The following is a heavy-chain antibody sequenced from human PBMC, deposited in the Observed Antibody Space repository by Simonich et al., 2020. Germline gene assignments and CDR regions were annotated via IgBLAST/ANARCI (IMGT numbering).Heavy chain of an antibody. J-gene: IGHJ3*02. D-gene: IGHD6-13*01. CDR3: ARHAGFAFDI. CDR1: GGSISSSSYY. CDR2: IYYSGGT. Sequence: QLQLQESGPGLVKPSETLSLTCTVSGGSISSSSYYWGWIRQPPGKGLEWIWSIYYSGGTYYNPSLKSRVTISVDTSKNQFSLKLSSVTAADTAVYYCARHAGFAFDIWGQGTMVTVSS. V-gene: IGHV4-39*01.